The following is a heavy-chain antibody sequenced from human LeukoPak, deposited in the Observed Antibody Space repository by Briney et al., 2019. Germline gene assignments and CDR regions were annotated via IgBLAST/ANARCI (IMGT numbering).Heavy chain of an antibody. D-gene: IGHD1/OR15-1a*01. V-gene: IGHV1-2*02. J-gene: IGHJ4*02. CDR2: INPNSGGT. CDR3: ARDPPLGWGPEQNFDY. Sequence: ASVKVSCKASGYTFTSYYMHWVRRAPGQGLEWMGWINPNSGGTNYAQKFQGRVTMTRDTSISTAYMELSRLRSDDTAVYYCARDPPLGWGPEQNFDYWGQGTLVTVSS. CDR1: GYTFTSYY.